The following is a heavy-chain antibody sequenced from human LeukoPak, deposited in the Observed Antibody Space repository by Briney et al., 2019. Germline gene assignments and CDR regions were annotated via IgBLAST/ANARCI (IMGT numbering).Heavy chain of an antibody. J-gene: IGHJ4*02. D-gene: IGHD4-17*01. CDR2: ITATSSST. CDR1: GFTFSSYA. Sequence: GGSLRLSCAASGFTFSSYAMSWVRQAPGKGLEWVSAITATSSSTYDADSVQGRFTISRDNSKNTLYLQMNSLRPEDTAIYYCAKGRYHLATVTLLDYWGQGTLVTVSS. CDR3: AKGRYHLATVTLLDY. V-gene: IGHV3-23*01.